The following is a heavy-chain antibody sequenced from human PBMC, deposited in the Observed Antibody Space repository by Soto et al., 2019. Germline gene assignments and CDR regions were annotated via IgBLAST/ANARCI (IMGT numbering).Heavy chain of an antibody. CDR2: MEPSSGRT. D-gene: IGHD6-13*01. V-gene: IGHV1-8*01. J-gene: IGHJ6*02. CDR1: GYSFTGLD. Sequence: ASVKVSCKASGYSFTGLDINWVRQTTGQGLEWMGWMEPSSGRTGYAQKFQGRVTITRDTSASTAYMELSSLRSEDTAVYYCARDRSSSWYSYYYGMDVWGQGTTVTVSS. CDR3: ARDRSSSWYSYYYGMDV.